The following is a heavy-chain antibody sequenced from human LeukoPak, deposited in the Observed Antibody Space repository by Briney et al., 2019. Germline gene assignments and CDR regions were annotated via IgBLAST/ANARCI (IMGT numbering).Heavy chain of an antibody. V-gene: IGHV4-34*01. CDR1: GGSFSGYY. J-gene: IGHJ6*03. CDR3: ARGGSTLHSAGGHDIEFYYYYYMDV. CDR2: INHTGSN. D-gene: IGHD3-9*01. Sequence: PSETLSLTCAVYGGSFSGYYWSWIRQPPGKGLEWIGEINHTGSNRYNPSLKSRVTISVDTSKNQFSLKLYSVTAADTAVYYCARGGSTLHSAGGHDIEFYYYYYMDVWGKGTTVTISS.